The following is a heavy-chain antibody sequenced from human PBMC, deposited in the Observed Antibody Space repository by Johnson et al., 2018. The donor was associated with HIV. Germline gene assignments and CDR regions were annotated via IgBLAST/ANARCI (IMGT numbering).Heavy chain of an antibody. CDR2: VKRKTDGVTI. CDR3: TTMSALWFGDIHVFGDGFDI. CDR1: GFTFSNAW. J-gene: IGHJ3*02. D-gene: IGHD3-10*01. V-gene: IGHV3-15*01. Sequence: VQLVESGGGSVKSGGSLRVSCAASGFTFSNAWMSWVRQAPGKGLEWVGRVKRKTDGVTIDYASAVKGRFIISRDDSNNTLYLQMNGLKTEDTAMYYCTTMSALWFGDIHVFGDGFDIWGQGTMVTVSS.